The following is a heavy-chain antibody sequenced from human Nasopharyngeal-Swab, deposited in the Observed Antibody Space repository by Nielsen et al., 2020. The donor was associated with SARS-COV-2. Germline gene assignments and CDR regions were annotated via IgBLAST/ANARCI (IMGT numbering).Heavy chain of an antibody. D-gene: IGHD6-19*01. V-gene: IGHV4-39*07. CDR2: IYYGWST. CDR3: ARDGYRSGWYPNWFDP. J-gene: IGHJ5*02. Sequence: SETLSLTCTVSGGSISTSSYYWGWIRQPPGKGLEWIGTIYYGWSTYYNPSLKSRITISIDTSKNQFSLKLSSVTAADTAVYYCARDGYRSGWYPNWFDPWGQGTLVTVSS. CDR1: GGSISTSSYY.